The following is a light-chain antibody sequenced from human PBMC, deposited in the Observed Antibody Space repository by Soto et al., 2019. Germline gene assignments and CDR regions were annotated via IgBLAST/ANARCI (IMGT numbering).Light chain of an antibody. Sequence: QPVLTQSPSASASLGASVKLTCTLNNGHISYAIAWHQQQPEKGPRYLMKVNSDGSHRKGDGIPDRFSGSSSGAERYLTISSLQSEDEADYYCQTWGSGIVVFGGGTKVTVL. J-gene: IGLJ2*01. CDR1: NGHISYA. CDR2: VNSDGSH. V-gene: IGLV4-69*01. CDR3: QTWGSGIVV.